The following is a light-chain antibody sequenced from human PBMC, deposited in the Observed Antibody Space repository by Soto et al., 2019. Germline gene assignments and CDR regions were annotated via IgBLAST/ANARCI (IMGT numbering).Light chain of an antibody. CDR2: GAS. CDR1: QTVSSNY. CDR3: QQYSNSPRT. J-gene: IGKJ1*01. Sequence: EIVLTQSPGALSLSPGERGTLSCRASQTVSSNYFAWDQQQPGQAPSLLMYGASRRAAGIPERFSGSGSGTDVALTSSRLEPEDFAVYCCQQYSNSPRTFGQGTKVEIK. V-gene: IGKV3-20*01.